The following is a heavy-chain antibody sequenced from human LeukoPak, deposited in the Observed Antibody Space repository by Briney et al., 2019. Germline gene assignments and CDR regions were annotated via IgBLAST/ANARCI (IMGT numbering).Heavy chain of an antibody. V-gene: IGHV3-7*04. CDR3: ARETEMANLDY. D-gene: IGHD5-24*01. Sequence: GGSLRLSCTASGFTFSGYWRNWVGQAPGKGLEWVANIKQEGSEKYYVDSVKGRFTISRDNAKKSLYLQMNSLRAEDTAVYYCARETEMANLDYWGQGTLVTVS. CDR1: GFTFSGYW. CDR2: IKQEGSEK. J-gene: IGHJ4*02.